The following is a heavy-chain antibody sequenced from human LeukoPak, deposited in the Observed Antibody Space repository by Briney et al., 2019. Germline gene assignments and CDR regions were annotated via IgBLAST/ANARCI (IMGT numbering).Heavy chain of an antibody. D-gene: IGHD3-3*01. Sequence: PGGSLRLSCAASGFTFSSYWMSWVRQAPGKGLEWVSSISSSSSYIYYADSVKGRFTISRDNAKNSLYLQMNSLRAEDTAVYYCARWSDFWSGYDNNWFDPWGQGTLVTVSS. CDR3: ARWSDFWSGYDNNWFDP. J-gene: IGHJ5*02. V-gene: IGHV3-21*01. CDR1: GFTFSSYW. CDR2: ISSSSSYI.